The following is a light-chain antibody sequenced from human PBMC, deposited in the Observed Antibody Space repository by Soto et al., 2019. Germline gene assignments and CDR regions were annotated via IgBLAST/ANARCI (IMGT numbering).Light chain of an antibody. V-gene: IGKV3-20*01. Sequence: EIVLTQSPGTLSLSPGERATLSCRASQSVSVNSLAWYQQKGGQAPRLRIYAASTRATGVPDRFSGSGSGTDFALTIRRLETEDFAVYYCQQYGGSPFTLGPGTKVDIK. J-gene: IGKJ3*01. CDR3: QQYGGSPFT. CDR1: QSVSVNS. CDR2: AAS.